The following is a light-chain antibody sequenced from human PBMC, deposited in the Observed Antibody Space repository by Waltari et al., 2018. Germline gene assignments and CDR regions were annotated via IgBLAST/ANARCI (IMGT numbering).Light chain of an antibody. V-gene: IGKV1-39*01. CDR3: QQSYSTPFT. Sequence: DIQMTQSPSSLSASVRDRVTITCRASQSISRHLNWYQQKSGKAPKFLIHAASSLQSGVPSRFSGSGSGTDFTLTITSLQPEDFATYYCQQSYSTPFTFGPGTKVDVE. CDR1: QSISRH. J-gene: IGKJ3*01. CDR2: AAS.